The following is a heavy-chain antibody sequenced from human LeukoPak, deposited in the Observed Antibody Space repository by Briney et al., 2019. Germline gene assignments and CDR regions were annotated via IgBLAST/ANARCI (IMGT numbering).Heavy chain of an antibody. D-gene: IGHD3-10*01. CDR2: MQPDGGEK. V-gene: IGHV3-7*03. J-gene: IGHJ4*02. CDR1: GFTFRSYW. CDR3: ARETPYGSLTFDY. Sequence: GGSLRLSCAASGFTFRSYWMSWVRQAPGKGLEWVANMQPDGGEKYYVDSVKGRFTVSRDNAKSSLYLQMNSLRAEDTAVYYCARETPYGSLTFDYWGQGTRVTVPS.